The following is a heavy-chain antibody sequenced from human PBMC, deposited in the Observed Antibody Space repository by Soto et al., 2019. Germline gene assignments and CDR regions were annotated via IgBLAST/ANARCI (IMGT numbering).Heavy chain of an antibody. CDR3: AFTTVCQHRRLYYPGMAI. CDR2: IDPSDSDT. CDR1: GYSFTSYW. V-gene: IGHV5-10-1*01. D-gene: IGHD2-8*01. Sequence: PGESLKISCNGSGYSFTSYWIWCVRQMHRKGLVCMGSIDPSDSDTRYSPSFQDNVTLSADKSISTAYLQWSSLNASDTAMYYCAFTTVCQHRRLYYPGMAIWAQGTT. J-gene: IGHJ6*02.